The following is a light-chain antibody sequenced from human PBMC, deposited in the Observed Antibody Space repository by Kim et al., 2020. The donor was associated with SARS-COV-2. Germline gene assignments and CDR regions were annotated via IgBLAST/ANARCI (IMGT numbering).Light chain of an antibody. CDR2: DVT. CDR3: SSWTSSNTWV. V-gene: IGLV2-14*03. J-gene: IGLJ3*02. Sequence: QSVLTQPASVSGSPGQSITISCTGTSSDVGGYDYVSWYQQYPGNSPKLMIYDVTKRPSGVSNRFSGSKSANTASLTISGLQAEDEADYYCSSWTSSNTWVFGGGTQLTVL. CDR1: SSDVGGYDY.